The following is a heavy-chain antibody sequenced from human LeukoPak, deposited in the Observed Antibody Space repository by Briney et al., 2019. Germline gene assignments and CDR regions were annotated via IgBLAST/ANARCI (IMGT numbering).Heavy chain of an antibody. J-gene: IGHJ5*02. CDR3: ATVGYGSAWLHP. Sequence: PSETLSLTCTVSGGSISNSNYYWVWVRQPPRKGLEWIATTHHSGTTNYNPSLKSRVTLSVDTAKNQFSLRLSSVTATDTAVHYCATVGYGSAWLHPWGQGTLVTVSS. V-gene: IGHV4-39*01. CDR1: GGSISNSNYY. D-gene: IGHD6-19*01. CDR2: THHSGTT.